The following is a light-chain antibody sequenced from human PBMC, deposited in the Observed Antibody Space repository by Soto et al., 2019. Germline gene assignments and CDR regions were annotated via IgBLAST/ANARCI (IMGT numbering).Light chain of an antibody. CDR3: QQFNSYSLDT. J-gene: IGKJ2*01. Sequence: DIQMTQSPSTLSASVGDRVTITCRASQSISSWLAWYQQKPGKAPKLLIYDASTLESGVPSRFSGSGSGTECTLTISSLQPDDFATYYCQQFNSYSLDTFGQGTKLEIK. CDR2: DAS. CDR1: QSISSW. V-gene: IGKV1-5*01.